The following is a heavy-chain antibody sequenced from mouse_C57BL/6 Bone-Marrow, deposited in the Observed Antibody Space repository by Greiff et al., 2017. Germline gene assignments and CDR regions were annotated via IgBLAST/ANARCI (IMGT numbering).Heavy chain of an antibody. Sequence: EVQLQESGPVLVKPGASVKMSCKASGYTFTDYYMNWVKQSHGKRLEWIGVINPYNGGTSYNQKFKGKATLTVDKSSSTAYMELNRLTSEDSAIYDCARGGQAAQDYFDYWGQGTTLTVSS. V-gene: IGHV1-19*01. CDR2: INPYNGGT. D-gene: IGHD3-2*02. CDR1: GYTFTDYY. CDR3: ARGGQAAQDYFDY. J-gene: IGHJ2*01.